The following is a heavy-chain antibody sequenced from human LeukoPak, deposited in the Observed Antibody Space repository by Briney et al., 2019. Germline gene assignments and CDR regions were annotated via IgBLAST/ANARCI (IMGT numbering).Heavy chain of an antibody. Sequence: SVKVSCKASGFTFTSSAMQWVRQARGQRLEWIGWIVVGSGNTNYAQKFQERVTITRDMSTSTAYMELSSLRPEDTAVYYCAAGCYYDSSGYLDWGQGTLVNVSS. D-gene: IGHD3-22*01. CDR3: AAGCYYDSSGYLD. J-gene: IGHJ4*02. V-gene: IGHV1-58*02. CDR2: IVVGSGNT. CDR1: GFTFTSSA.